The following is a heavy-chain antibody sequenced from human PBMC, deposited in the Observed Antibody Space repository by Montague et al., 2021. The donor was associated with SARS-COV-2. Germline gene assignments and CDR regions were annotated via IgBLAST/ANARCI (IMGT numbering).Heavy chain of an antibody. CDR2: ISYDGSNK. Sequence: SLRPSCAASGFTFSSYAMHWVRQAPGKGLEWVAVISYDGSNKYYADSVKGRFTISRDNSKNTLYLQMNSLRAEDTAVYYCARASRSVVVIATALSEYFQHWGQGTLVTVSS. D-gene: IGHD2-21*01. CDR3: ARASRSVVVIATALSEYFQH. CDR1: GFTFSSYA. J-gene: IGHJ1*01. V-gene: IGHV3-30*04.